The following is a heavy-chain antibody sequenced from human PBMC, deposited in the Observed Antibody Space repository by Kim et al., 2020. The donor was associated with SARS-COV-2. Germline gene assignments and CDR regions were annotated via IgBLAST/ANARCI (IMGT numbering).Heavy chain of an antibody. CDR1: GFTFSSYS. Sequence: GSLRLSCAASGFTFSSYSMNWVRQAPGKGLERVSYISSSSSTIYYADSVKGRFTISRDNAKNSLYLQMNSLRDEDTAVYYCARDRGLSGSYYTVDYWGQGTLVTVSS. CDR3: ARDRGLSGSYYTVDY. J-gene: IGHJ4*02. D-gene: IGHD1-26*01. CDR2: ISSSSSTI. V-gene: IGHV3-48*02.